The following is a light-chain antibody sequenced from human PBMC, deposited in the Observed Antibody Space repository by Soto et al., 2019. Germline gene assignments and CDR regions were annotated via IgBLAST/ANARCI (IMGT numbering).Light chain of an antibody. J-gene: IGKJ5*01. CDR1: ESVAIN. CDR3: QQYINWPPIT. CDR2: GAS. V-gene: IGKV3-15*01. Sequence: EIAITQSPATLSVSPGERATLSCRASESVAINLAWYQQKPGQAPRLLIYGASTRATGIPARFSGSGSGTEFTLTISSLLSEDSAVYYCQQYINWPPITFGQGTRLEIQ.